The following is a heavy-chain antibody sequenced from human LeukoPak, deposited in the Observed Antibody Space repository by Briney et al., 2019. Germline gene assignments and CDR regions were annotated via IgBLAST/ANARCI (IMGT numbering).Heavy chain of an antibody. J-gene: IGHJ4*02. D-gene: IGHD3-22*01. V-gene: IGHV3-7*01. CDR3: ARDSSGYQ. Sequence: GSLRLSCAASGFTFSSYGMHWVRQAPGKGLEWVANIKEDGSEKYYGDSVKGRFTISRDNAKNSLYLQMNSLRAEDTAVYYCARDSSGYQWGQGTLVTVSS. CDR2: IKEDGSEK. CDR1: GFTFSSYG.